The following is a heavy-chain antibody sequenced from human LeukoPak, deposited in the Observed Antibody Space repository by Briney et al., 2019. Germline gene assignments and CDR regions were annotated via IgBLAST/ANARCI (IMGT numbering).Heavy chain of an antibody. CDR3: ARDIGYESYRPHAFDI. CDR2: ISSSSSTI. J-gene: IGHJ3*02. Sequence: GGSLRLSCAASGFTFSSYSMNWVRQAPGKGLEWVSHISSSSSTIYYADSVKGRFTVSRDNAKNSLYLQMNSLRAEDTAVYYCARDIGYESYRPHAFDIWAQGTMVTVSS. V-gene: IGHV3-48*04. D-gene: IGHD1-26*01. CDR1: GFTFSSYS.